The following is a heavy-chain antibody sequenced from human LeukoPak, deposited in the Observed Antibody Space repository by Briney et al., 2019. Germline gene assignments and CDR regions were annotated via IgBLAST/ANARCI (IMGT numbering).Heavy chain of an antibody. CDR2: IIPIYGAP. D-gene: IGHD3-10*01. J-gene: IGHJ5*02. CDR3: ARDDYYGSGTYRWFDP. Sequence: ASVKVSCKASGYTFTSYGFSWVRQAPGQGLEWMGSIIPIYGAPDYAQKFQGRLTITTDDSTATAYMELSSLRSDDTAVYYCARDDYYGSGTYRWFDPWGQGTPVTVSS. V-gene: IGHV1-69*05. CDR1: GYTFTSYG.